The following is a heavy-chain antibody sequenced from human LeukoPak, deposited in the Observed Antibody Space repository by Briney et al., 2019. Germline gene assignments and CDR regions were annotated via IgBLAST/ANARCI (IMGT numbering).Heavy chain of an antibody. Sequence: PSETLSLTCTVSGGSISSYYWGWIRQPPGKGLEWIGSIYYRGSTNDNPSLKSRVTISVDTSKNQFSLKLTSVTAADTAVYYCARRGHYYDTSGYYYFDYWGQGTLVIVSS. J-gene: IGHJ4*02. V-gene: IGHV4-39*01. D-gene: IGHD3-22*01. CDR3: ARRGHYYDTSGYYYFDY. CDR2: IYYRGST. CDR1: GGSISSYY.